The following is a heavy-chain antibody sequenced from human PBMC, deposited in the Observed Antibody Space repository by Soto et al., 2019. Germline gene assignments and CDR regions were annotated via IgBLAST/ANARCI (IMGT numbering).Heavy chain of an antibody. CDR1: GYTFFTYD. Sequence: QVHLVQSGVEVKTPGASVKVSCQASGYTFFTYDISWVRQAPGQGLEWMGWISTYSGDTKYAQKSQGRVTMATGTSTTTAYLELRSLRSDDTAVYYCARHRGPTTSENWFDPWGQGTLVTVSS. CDR3: ARHRGPTTSENWFDP. CDR2: ISTYSGDT. D-gene: IGHD5-12*01. V-gene: IGHV1-18*01. J-gene: IGHJ5*02.